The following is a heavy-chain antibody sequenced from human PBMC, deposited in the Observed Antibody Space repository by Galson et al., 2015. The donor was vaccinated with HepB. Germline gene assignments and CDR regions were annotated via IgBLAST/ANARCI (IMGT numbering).Heavy chain of an antibody. J-gene: IGHJ6*03. Sequence: SVKVSCKASGGTFSSYAISWVRQAPGQGLEWMGGIIPIFGTANYAQKFQGRVTITADESTSTASMELSSLRSEDTAAYYCARGMYSSSTLGYYYYMDVWGKGTTVTVSS. CDR2: IIPIFGTA. CDR1: GGTFSSYA. D-gene: IGHD6-6*01. V-gene: IGHV1-69*13. CDR3: ARGMYSSSTLGYYYYMDV.